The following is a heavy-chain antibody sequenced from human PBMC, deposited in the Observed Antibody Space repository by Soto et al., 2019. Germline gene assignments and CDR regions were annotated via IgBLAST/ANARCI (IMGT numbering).Heavy chain of an antibody. J-gene: IGHJ4*02. D-gene: IGHD6-13*01. V-gene: IGHV3-23*01. CDR3: AKDRERDAWYEDY. CDR2: ISGSDGST. CDR1: GFGFSSYA. Sequence: GGSLRLSCVASGFGFSSYAMSWVRQAPGKGLEWVSVISGSDGSTYYADSVKGRFTISRDNSKNTLYLQMNSLRAEDTAVYYCAKDRERDAWYEDYWGQGTLVTVSS.